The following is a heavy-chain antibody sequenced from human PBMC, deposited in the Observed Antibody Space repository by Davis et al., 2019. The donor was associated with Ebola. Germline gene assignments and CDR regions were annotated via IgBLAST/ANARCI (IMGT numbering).Heavy chain of an antibody. J-gene: IGHJ6*02. CDR1: GFTFSSYW. CDR2: INRDGSTT. V-gene: IGHV3-74*03. Sequence: GESLKISCAASGFTFSSYWMHWVRQAPGKGLVWVSCINRDGSTTTYADSVKGRFTISRDNAKNTLYLQMNSLRAEDTAVYYCARATGMDVWGQGTTVTVSS. D-gene: IGHD4-11*01. CDR3: ARATGMDV.